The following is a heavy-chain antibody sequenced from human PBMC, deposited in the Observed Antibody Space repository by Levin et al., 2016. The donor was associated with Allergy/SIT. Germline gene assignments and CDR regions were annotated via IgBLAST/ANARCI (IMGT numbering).Heavy chain of an antibody. D-gene: IGHD6-19*01. J-gene: IGHJ4*02. V-gene: IGHV4-61*07. CDR3: ARQAVAGCFDH. Sequence: WIRQPPGKGLEWIGYIYYSGSTNYNPSLKSRVTISVDTSKNQFSLKLSSVTAADTAVYYCARQAVAGCFDHWGQGTLVTVSS. CDR2: IYYSGST.